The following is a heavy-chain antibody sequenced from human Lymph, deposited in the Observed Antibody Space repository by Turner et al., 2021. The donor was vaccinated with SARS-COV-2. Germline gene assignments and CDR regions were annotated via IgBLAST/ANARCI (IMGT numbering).Heavy chain of an antibody. Sequence: VQLQESGPGLVRPSQSLSLTCSVTGYSLTSGYYWNWIRQFPGNKLEWLGYITFDGINNYNPSLKNRISITRATSKNQFFLRLNSVTAEDTATYYCARERDIYYDNYGGYFDVWGTGTAVTVSS. J-gene: IGHJ6*04. CDR3: ARERDIYYDNYGGYFDV. D-gene: IGHD3-22*01. V-gene: IGHV4-61*01. CDR2: ITFDGIN. CDR1: GYSLTSGYY.